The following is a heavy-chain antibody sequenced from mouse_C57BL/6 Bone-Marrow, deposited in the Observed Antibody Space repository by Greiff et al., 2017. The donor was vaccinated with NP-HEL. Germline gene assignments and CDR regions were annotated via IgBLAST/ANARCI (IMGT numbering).Heavy chain of an antibody. CDR2: IRLKSDNYAT. V-gene: IGHV6-3*01. J-gene: IGHJ1*03. CDR1: GFTFSNYW. CDR3: PIYYYGSSTSYWYFDV. Sequence: EVKLMESGGGLVQPGGSMKLSCVASGFTFSNYWMNWVRQSPEKGLEWVAQIRLKSDNYATHYAESVKGRFTISRDASKSSVYLQMNNLRAEDTGIYYCPIYYYGSSTSYWYFDVWGTGTTVTVSS. D-gene: IGHD1-1*01.